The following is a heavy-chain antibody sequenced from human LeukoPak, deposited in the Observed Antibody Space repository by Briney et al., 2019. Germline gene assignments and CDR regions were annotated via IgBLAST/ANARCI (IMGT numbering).Heavy chain of an antibody. Sequence: PSETLSLTCTVSGGSISSYYWSWIRQPPGKGLEWIGYIYYSGSTNYNPSLKGRVTISVDTSKNQFSLKLSSVTAADTAVYYCAREPVGYNWFDPWGQGTLVTVSS. CDR3: AREPVGYNWFDP. V-gene: IGHV4-59*01. D-gene: IGHD4-23*01. CDR2: IYYSGST. J-gene: IGHJ5*02. CDR1: GGSISSYY.